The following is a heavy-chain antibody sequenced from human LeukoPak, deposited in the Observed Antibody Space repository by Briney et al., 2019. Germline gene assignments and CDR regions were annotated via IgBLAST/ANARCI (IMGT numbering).Heavy chain of an antibody. CDR3: ARRGSGSGWYVDY. V-gene: IGHV4-31*03. Sequence: SSETLSLTCTVSGGSISSGGYYWSWIRQHPGKGLEWIGYMYYSGSTHYNPSLKSRVSISVDTSKNQFSLKLSPVTAADAAVYYCARRGSGSGWYVDYWGQGTLVTVSS. CDR2: MYYSGST. CDR1: GGSISSGGYY. D-gene: IGHD6-19*01. J-gene: IGHJ4*02.